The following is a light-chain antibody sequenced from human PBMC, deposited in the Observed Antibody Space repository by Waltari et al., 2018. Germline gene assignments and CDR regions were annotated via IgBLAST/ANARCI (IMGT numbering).Light chain of an antibody. J-gene: IGKJ1*01. Sequence: EIVLTQSPGTVSLSPGDRATLSCRASQSVRIYLAWYQQKPGQAPRLLISHASTRATGIPDRFSASGSGTDFSLTISRLEPEDFAMYYCQQYVESPATFGQGTKVEIK. CDR1: QSVRIY. CDR2: HAS. V-gene: IGKV3-20*01. CDR3: QQYVESPAT.